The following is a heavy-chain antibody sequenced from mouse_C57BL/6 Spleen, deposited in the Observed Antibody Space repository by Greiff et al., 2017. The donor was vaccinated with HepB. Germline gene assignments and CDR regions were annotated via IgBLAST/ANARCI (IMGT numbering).Heavy chain of an antibody. D-gene: IGHD3-2*02. CDR1: GFSLTSYG. V-gene: IGHV2-6-1*01. CDR3: ARHASGRYYAMDY. CDR2: IWSDGST. Sequence: QVQLKESGPGLVAPSQSLSITCTVSGFSLTSYGVHWVRQPPGKGLEWLVVIWSDGSTTYNSALKSRLSISKDNSKSQVFLKMNSLQTDDTAMYYCARHASGRYYAMDYWGQGTSVTVSS. J-gene: IGHJ4*01.